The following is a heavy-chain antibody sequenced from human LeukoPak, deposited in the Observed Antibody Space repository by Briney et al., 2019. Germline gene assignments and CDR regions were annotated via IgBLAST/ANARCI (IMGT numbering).Heavy chain of an antibody. V-gene: IGHV4-59*01. D-gene: IGHD3-22*01. CDR2: IYYSGST. CDR1: GGSISSYY. Sequence: SETLSLTCTVSGGSISSYYWSWIRQPPGKGLEWIGYIYYSGSTNYNPSLKSRVTISVDTSKNQFSLKLSSVTAADTAVYYCARSRSYYYDSSGYNDDFDIWGQGTMVTVSS. CDR3: ARSRSYYYDSSGYNDDFDI. J-gene: IGHJ3*02.